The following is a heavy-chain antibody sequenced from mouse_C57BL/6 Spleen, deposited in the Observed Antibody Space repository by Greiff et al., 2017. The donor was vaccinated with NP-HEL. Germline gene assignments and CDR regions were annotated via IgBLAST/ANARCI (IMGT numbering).Heavy chain of an antibody. CDR1: GFTFSSYA. V-gene: IGHV5-4*01. CDR2: ISDGGSYT. Sequence: EVQRVESGGGLVKPGGSLKLSCAASGFTFSSYAMSWVRQTPEKRLEWVATISDGGSYTYYPDNVKGRFTISRDNAKNNLYLQMSHLKSEDTAMYYCARDTRASAYWGQGTLVTVSA. CDR3: ARDTRASAY. D-gene: IGHD3-3*01. J-gene: IGHJ3*01.